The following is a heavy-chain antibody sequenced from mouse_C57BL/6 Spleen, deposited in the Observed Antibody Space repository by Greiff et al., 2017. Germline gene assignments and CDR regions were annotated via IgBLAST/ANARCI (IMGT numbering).Heavy chain of an antibody. D-gene: IGHD2-4*01. J-gene: IGHJ4*01. CDR2: TGGT. V-gene: IGHV1-42*01. Sequence: TGGTTYNQKFKAKATLTVDKSSSTAYMQLKSLTSEDSAVYYCARYYDYDGVYAMDYWGQGTSVTVSS. CDR3: ARYYDYDGVYAMDY.